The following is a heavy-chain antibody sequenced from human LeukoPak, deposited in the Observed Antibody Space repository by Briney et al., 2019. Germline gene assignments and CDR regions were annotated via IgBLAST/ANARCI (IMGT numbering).Heavy chain of an antibody. J-gene: IGHJ4*02. CDR1: GFTFSTYG. CDR2: IYSGGNT. Sequence: GGSLRLSCAASGFTFSTYGMSWARQAPGKGLECVSVIYSGGNTYYADSVKGRFTISRDNSKNTLYLQMNSLRAEDTAVYYCARKTDSGGQGDYWGPGTLVTVSS. V-gene: IGHV3-66*01. CDR3: ARKTDSGGQGDY. D-gene: IGHD3-22*01.